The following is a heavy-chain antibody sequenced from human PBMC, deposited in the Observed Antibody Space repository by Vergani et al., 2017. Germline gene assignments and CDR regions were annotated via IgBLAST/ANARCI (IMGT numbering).Heavy chain of an antibody. Sequence: EVQLVQSGAEVKTPGESLRISCKGSGYSFTSYWISWVRQMPGKGLEWMGRIDPSDSYTNYSPSFQGQVTISADKSISTAYLQWSSLKASDTAMYYCARAHSSGWYQHAFDIWGQGTMVTVSS. CDR1: GYSFTSYW. J-gene: IGHJ3*02. CDR2: IDPSDSYT. D-gene: IGHD6-19*01. CDR3: ARAHSSGWYQHAFDI. V-gene: IGHV5-10-1*03.